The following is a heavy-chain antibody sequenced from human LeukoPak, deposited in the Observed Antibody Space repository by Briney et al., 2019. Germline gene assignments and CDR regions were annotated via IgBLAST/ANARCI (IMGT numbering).Heavy chain of an antibody. CDR1: GGTFSSYA. CDR3: AREGAMSFRNTSPDSGSYS. CDR2: IIPIFGTA. V-gene: IGHV1-69*13. Sequence: ASVKVSCKASGGTFSSYAISWVRQAPGQGLEWMGGIIPIFGTANYAQKFQGRVTITADESTSTAYMELSSLRSEDTAVYYCAREGAMSFRNTSPDSGSYSRGQGTLVTVSS. D-gene: IGHD1-26*01. J-gene: IGHJ4*02.